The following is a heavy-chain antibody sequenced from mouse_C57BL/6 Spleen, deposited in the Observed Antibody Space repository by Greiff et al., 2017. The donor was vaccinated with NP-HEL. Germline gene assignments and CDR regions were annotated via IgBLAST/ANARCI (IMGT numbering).Heavy chain of an antibody. CDR1: GFTFSSYA. D-gene: IGHD1-1*01. Sequence: EVMLVESGGGLVKPGGSLKLSCAASGFTFSSYAMSWVRQTPEKRLEWVATISDGGSYTYYPDNVKGRFTISRDNAKNNLYLQMSHLKSEDTAMYYCARERGSSYNYAMDYWGQGTSVTVSS. CDR2: ISDGGSYT. CDR3: ARERGSSYNYAMDY. J-gene: IGHJ4*01. V-gene: IGHV5-4*01.